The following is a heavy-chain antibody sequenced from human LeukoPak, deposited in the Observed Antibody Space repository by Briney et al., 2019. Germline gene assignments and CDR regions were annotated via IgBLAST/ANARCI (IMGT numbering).Heavy chain of an antibody. CDR3: ARDNPLQYQPGPNFDY. V-gene: IGHV4-59*01. J-gene: IGHJ4*02. CDR2: IYYSGST. CDR1: GGSISSYY. Sequence: SETLSLTCTVSGGSISSYYWSWIRQPPGKGLEWIGYIYYSGSTDYNPSLKSRVTISVDTSKNQFSLKLSSVTTADTAVYYCARDNPLQYQPGPNFDYWGQGTLVTVPS. D-gene: IGHD2-2*01.